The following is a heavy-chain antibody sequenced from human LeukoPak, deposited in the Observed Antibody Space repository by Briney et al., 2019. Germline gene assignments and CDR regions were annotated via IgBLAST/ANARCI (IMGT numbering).Heavy chain of an antibody. D-gene: IGHD4-17*01. CDR1: RFTFSDYY. V-gene: IGHV3-11*06. CDR3: ARANGDFDY. CDR2: ISSSSSYT. Sequence: GGSLRLSCAASRFTFSDYYMSWIRQAPGKGLEWVSYISSSSSYTNYADSVKGRFTISRDNAKNSLYLQMNSLRAEDTAVYYCARANGDFDYWGQGTLVTVSS. J-gene: IGHJ4*02.